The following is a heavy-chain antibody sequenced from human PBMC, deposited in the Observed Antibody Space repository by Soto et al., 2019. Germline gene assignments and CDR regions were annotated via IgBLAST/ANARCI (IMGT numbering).Heavy chain of an antibody. Sequence: GGSLRLSCAASGFTFSSYAMHWVRQAPGKGLEWVAVISYDGSNKYYADSVKGRFTISRDTSKNTLYLQMSSLRAEDTAVYYCATRKYCPSTTCFDFWGQGTQVTVSS. CDR1: GFTFSSYA. J-gene: IGHJ4*02. CDR2: ISYDGSNK. V-gene: IGHV3-30*14. CDR3: ATRKYCPSTTCFDF. D-gene: IGHD2-2*01.